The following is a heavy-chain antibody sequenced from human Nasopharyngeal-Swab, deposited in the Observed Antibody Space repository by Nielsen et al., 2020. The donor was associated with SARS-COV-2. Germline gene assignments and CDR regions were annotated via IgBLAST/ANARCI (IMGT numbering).Heavy chain of an antibody. CDR2: SIGNSGSI. CDR1: AYTFDDCA. Sequence: SLKIYCAASAYTFDDCAIHRVRQGQGTGLEWVSVSIGNSGSIGYADSVKGRLPISRDNAKNSLYLQMNSLRAEDTALYYCAKMCLGYGDSGGNYWSQGTLVTVSS. V-gene: IGHV3-9*01. J-gene: IGHJ4*02. CDR3: AKMCLGYGDSGGNY. D-gene: IGHD4-17*01.